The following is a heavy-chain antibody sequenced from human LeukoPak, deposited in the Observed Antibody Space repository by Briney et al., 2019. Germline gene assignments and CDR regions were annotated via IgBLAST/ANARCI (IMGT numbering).Heavy chain of an antibody. V-gene: IGHV4-61*02. CDR3: ARVLVLRKKGSGWYDNWFDP. D-gene: IGHD6-19*01. CDR2: IYTSGST. Sequence: SETLSLTCTVSGGSISSGSYYWSWIRQPAGKGLEWIGRIYTSGSTNYNPSLKSRVTISVDTTKNQFSLKLSSVTAADTAVYYCARVLVLRKKGSGWYDNWFDPWGQGTLVTVSS. J-gene: IGHJ5*02. CDR1: GGSISSGSYY.